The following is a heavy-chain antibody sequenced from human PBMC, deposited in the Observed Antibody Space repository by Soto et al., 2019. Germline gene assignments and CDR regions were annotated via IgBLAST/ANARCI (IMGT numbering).Heavy chain of an antibody. Sequence: SLSLTCPVSGASISSGGYYWSWIRQHPGRGLEWIGYIYYNGNTYYNPSLKSRVTVSVDTSKNQFSLNVRSVTAADTAVYYCARCSLVVIPVPGFDPWGQGTLVTV. V-gene: IGHV4-31*03. CDR3: ARCSLVVIPVPGFDP. D-gene: IGHD2-15*01. CDR2: IYYNGNT. J-gene: IGHJ5*02. CDR1: GASISSGGYY.